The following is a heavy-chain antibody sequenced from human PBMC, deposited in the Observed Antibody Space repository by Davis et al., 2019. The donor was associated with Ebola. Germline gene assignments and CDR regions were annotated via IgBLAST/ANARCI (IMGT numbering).Heavy chain of an antibody. J-gene: IGHJ4*02. Sequence: GESLKISCAASGFVFRNYVMSWVRQAPGKGLEWVSRIKGDGSSSSYADSVKGRFTISRDNAKNTLYLQMNSLRPEDSAVYYCAKDRWEYGSGSYDYWGQGTLVTVSS. CDR2: IKGDGSSS. CDR3: AKDRWEYGSGSYDY. D-gene: IGHD3-10*01. V-gene: IGHV3-74*01. CDR1: GFVFRNYV.